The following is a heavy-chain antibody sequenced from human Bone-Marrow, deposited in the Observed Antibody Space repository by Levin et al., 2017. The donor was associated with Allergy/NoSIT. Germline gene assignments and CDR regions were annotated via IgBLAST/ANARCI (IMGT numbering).Heavy chain of an antibody. Sequence: GSLRLSCTVSGGTVSAYYWSWIRQPPGKGLEWIGFIYYRGNTNYNPSLKSRLAISIDTSRNQFSLELSSVTAADTAVYYCARDWKGGFQGDEAVNAFAIWGQGTMVAVSS. CDR2: IYYRGNT. D-gene: IGHD1-1*01. V-gene: IGHV4-59*02. CDR3: ARDWKGGFQGDEAVNAFAI. CDR1: GGTVSAYY. J-gene: IGHJ3*02.